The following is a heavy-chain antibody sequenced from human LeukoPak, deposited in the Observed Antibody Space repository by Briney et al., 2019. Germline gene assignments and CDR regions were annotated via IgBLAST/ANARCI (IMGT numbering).Heavy chain of an antibody. Sequence: PGGSLRLSCAASGFTFSSYWMSWVRQAPGKGLEWVANIKQDGSEKYYVDSVKGRFTISRDNAKNSLYLQMNSLRAEDTAVYYCARTSSGWYGVGDYWGQGTLVTVSS. J-gene: IGHJ4*02. CDR3: ARTSSGWYGVGDY. CDR2: IKQDGSEK. CDR1: GFTFSSYW. V-gene: IGHV3-7*01. D-gene: IGHD6-19*01.